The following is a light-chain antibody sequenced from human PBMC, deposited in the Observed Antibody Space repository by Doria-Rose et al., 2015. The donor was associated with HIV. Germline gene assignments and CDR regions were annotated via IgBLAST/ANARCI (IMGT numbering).Light chain of an antibody. CDR3: HQYGTSWT. CDR2: DGS. Sequence: TQSPGTLSLSPGERATLSCRASQSFSSTYLAWYQQKPGQAPSLLIYDGSTWATGIPDRFSASGSGTDSTLTINRLEPEDFALYYCHQYGTSWTCGQGTKVEI. J-gene: IGKJ1*01. V-gene: IGKV3-20*01. CDR1: QSFSSTY.